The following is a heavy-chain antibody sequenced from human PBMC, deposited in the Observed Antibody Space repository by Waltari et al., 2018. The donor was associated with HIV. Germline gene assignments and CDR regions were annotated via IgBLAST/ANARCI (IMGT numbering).Heavy chain of an antibody. Sequence: QVQLVQSGAEVKKPGSSVQVSCKASGGTFSSYAISWVRQAPGQGLEWMGRIIPILGIANYAQKFQGRVTITADKSTSTAYMELSSLRSEDTAVYYCARGDTAMVTRQFDYWGQGTLVTVSS. CDR1: GGTFSSYA. CDR2: IIPILGIA. V-gene: IGHV1-69*04. J-gene: IGHJ4*02. D-gene: IGHD5-18*01. CDR3: ARGDTAMVTRQFDY.